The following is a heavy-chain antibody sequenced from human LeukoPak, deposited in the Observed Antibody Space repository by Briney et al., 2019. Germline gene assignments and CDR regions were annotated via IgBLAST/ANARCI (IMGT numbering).Heavy chain of an antibody. CDR2: TNPTSGNT. CDR1: GYTFTSYD. D-gene: IGHD3-3*01. V-gene: IGHV1-8*01. J-gene: IGHJ4*02. CDR3: VRQDQYHDFWSGYSKYYFDY. Sequence: ASVKVSCKASGYTFTSYDINWVRQAAEQGLEWMGWTNPTSGNTGYAQKFQGRVTMTRNTSISTAYMELSSLRSEDTAIYYCVRQDQYHDFWSGYSKYYFDYWGQGTLVTVSS.